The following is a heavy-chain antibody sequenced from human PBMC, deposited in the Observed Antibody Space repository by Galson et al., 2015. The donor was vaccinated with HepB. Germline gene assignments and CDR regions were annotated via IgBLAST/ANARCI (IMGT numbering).Heavy chain of an antibody. CDR1: GDPLTNTNFH. V-gene: IGHV4-39*06. J-gene: IGHJ6*02. CDR2: AFYSGNT. CDR3: AREEGYTNYYYGMDV. D-gene: IGHD5-18*01. Sequence: ETLSLTCTVSGDPLTNTNFHWGWIRQPPGGGLEWIGTAFYSGNTYYNPSLKRRVSISVDTSQKQFPLRVTSVTAADTALYYCAREEGYTNYYYGMDVWGQGTTVIVSS.